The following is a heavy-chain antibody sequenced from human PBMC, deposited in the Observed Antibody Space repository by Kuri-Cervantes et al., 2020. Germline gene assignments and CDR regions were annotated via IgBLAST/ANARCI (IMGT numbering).Heavy chain of an antibody. Sequence: ASVMVSCKASGYTFTSYDINWVRQATGQGLEWMGWMNPNSGNTGYAQKFQGRVTMTRNTSISTAYMELSSLRAEDTALYYCANLMTRWRLAYAFDIWGQGTMVTVSS. CDR2: MNPNSGNT. D-gene: IGHD4-23*01. CDR3: ANLMTRWRLAYAFDI. V-gene: IGHV1-8*01. J-gene: IGHJ3*02. CDR1: GYTFTSYD.